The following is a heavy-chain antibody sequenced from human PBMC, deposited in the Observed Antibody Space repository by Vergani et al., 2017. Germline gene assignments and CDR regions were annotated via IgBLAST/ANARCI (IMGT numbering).Heavy chain of an antibody. CDR3: ARHSTVEWLVKLGWIDP. J-gene: IGHJ5*02. CDR2: IYYSGGT. Sequence: QLQLQESGPGLVKPSATLSLTCSVSGASIRSSNYYWGWIRQPPGKGLEWIESIYYSGGTYYNPSLKSRVTISVDTSKNQFSLKLSTVTAADTAVYFCARHSTVEWLVKLGWIDPWGQGILVTVAS. D-gene: IGHD6-19*01. CDR1: GASIRSSNYY. V-gene: IGHV4-39*01.